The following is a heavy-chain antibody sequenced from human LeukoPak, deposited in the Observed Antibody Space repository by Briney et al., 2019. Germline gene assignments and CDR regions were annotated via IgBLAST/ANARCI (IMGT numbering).Heavy chain of an antibody. Sequence: ASVKVSCKASGYSFSSYDINWVRQATGQGLEWMGWMNPNSGDRGYAQKFQGRVTITRNTSISTAYMELSSLRSEDTAVYYCARVLCSSTSCSSSPWFDPWGQGTLVTVSS. CDR1: GYSFSSYD. J-gene: IGHJ5*02. V-gene: IGHV1-8*03. CDR3: ARVLCSSTSCSSSPWFDP. CDR2: MNPNSGDR. D-gene: IGHD2-2*01.